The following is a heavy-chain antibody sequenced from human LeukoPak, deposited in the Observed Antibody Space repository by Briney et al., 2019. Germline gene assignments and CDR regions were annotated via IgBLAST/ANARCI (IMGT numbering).Heavy chain of an antibody. CDR3: ARGVGAPGLYYFDY. V-gene: IGHV3-30*02. Sequence: GGSLRLSCAASGFTFSSYGMHWVRQAPGKGLEGVAFIRYDGSNKYYADSVKGRFTISRDNSKNTLYLQMNSLRAEDTAVYYCARGVGAPGLYYFDYWGQGTLVTVSS. CDR1: GFTFSSYG. D-gene: IGHD1-26*01. J-gene: IGHJ4*02. CDR2: IRYDGSNK.